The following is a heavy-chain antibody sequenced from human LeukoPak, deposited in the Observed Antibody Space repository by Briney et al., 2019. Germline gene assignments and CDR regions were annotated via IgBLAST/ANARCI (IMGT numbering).Heavy chain of an antibody. J-gene: IGHJ6*02. D-gene: IGHD3-16*01. CDR1: GNSLSNYA. CDR2: IIPIFGTA. Sequence: SVKVSCKASGNSLSNYAVSWVRQAPGQGFEWMGGIIPIFGTADYAQKFQGRVTITADQSTSTTYMALSSLKSEDTATYYCTARACHAGGCSSSFYYYYGLHFWGQGTTVSVSS. CDR3: TARACHAGGCSSSFYYYYGLHF. V-gene: IGHV1-69*13.